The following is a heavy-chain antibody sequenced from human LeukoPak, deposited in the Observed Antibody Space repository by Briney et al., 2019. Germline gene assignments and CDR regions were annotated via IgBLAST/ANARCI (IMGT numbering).Heavy chain of an antibody. D-gene: IGHD1-26*01. CDR1: GFTFSSYS. V-gene: IGHV3-21*01. CDR2: ISSSSSYI. CDR3: ARVYGSSDFDY. J-gene: IGHJ4*02. Sequence: GRSLRLSCAASGFTFSSYSMSWVRQAPGKGLEWVSSISSSSSYIYYADSVKGRFTISRDNAKNSLYLQMNSLRAEDTAVYYCARVYGSSDFDYWGQGTLVTVSS.